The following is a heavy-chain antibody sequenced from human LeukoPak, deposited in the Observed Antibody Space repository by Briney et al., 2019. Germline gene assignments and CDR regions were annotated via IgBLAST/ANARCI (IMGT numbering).Heavy chain of an antibody. V-gene: IGHV4-59*01. CDR1: GGSLSSYY. CDR2: IYYSGSN. D-gene: IGHD3-16*02. J-gene: IGHJ4*02. CDR3: ARTSYDYVWGSYRSSHFDY. Sequence: SETLSLTCPVSGGSLSSYYWRWMRPPPGRGLEWVGYIYYSGSNNYNPSLKSRVTISVDTSKNQFSLKLSSVTAADTAVYYCARTSYDYVWGSYRSSHFDYWGQGTLVTVSS.